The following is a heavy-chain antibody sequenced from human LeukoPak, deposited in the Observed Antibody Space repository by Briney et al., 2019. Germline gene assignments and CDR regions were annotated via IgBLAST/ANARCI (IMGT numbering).Heavy chain of an antibody. CDR1: GFTFSSYD. J-gene: IGHJ4*02. Sequence: GGSLRLSCAASGFTFSSYDMHWVRQAPGKGLEWVAFIRYDGSNKYYADSVKGRFTISRDNSKNTLYLQMNSLRAEDTAVYYCAKDRGSGYYSPNFDYWGQGTLVTVSS. CDR2: IRYDGSNK. D-gene: IGHD3-22*01. CDR3: AKDRGSGYYSPNFDY. V-gene: IGHV3-30*02.